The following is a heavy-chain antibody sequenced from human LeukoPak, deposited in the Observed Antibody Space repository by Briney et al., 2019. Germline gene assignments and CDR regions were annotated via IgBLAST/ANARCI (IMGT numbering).Heavy chain of an antibody. Sequence: GGSLRLSCAASGFTFSSYSMNWVRQAPGKGLEWVSYISSSSSTIYYADSVKGRFTISRDNAKNSLYLQMNSLRAGDTAVYYCARQAVARPFDLWGQGTMVAVSS. CDR2: ISSSSSTI. J-gene: IGHJ3*01. V-gene: IGHV3-48*01. CDR1: GFTFSSYS. CDR3: ARQAVARPFDL.